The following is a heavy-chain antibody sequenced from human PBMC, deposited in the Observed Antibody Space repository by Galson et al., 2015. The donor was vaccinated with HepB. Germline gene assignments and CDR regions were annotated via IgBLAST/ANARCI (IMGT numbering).Heavy chain of an antibody. CDR3: ARHEEGDWNDLNFDY. CDR1: GYSFTSYW. J-gene: IGHJ4*02. CDR2: IDPSDSYT. Sequence: QSGAEVKKPGESLRISCKGSGYSFTSYWISWVRQMPGKGLEWMGRIDPSDSYTNYSPSFQGHVTISADKSISTAYLQWSSLKASDTAMYYCARHEEGDWNDLNFDYWGQGTLVTVSS. D-gene: IGHD1-1*01. V-gene: IGHV5-10-1*01.